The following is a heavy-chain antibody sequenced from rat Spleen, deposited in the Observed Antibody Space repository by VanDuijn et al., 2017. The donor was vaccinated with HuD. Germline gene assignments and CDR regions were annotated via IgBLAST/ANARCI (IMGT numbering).Heavy chain of an antibody. D-gene: IGHD1-12*01. J-gene: IGHJ1*01. Sequence: EVQLVETGGGLVQPGRSLKLSCVASGFTFSSYWMYWIRQAPGKGLEWVSSINPDGGTTYYRDSVKGRFTISRDNAKSTLYLQMDSLRSEDTATYYCATSPYYWYFDFWGPGTMVTVSS. CDR1: GFTFSSYW. CDR2: INPDGGTT. CDR3: ATSPYYWYFDF. V-gene: IGHV5-58*01.